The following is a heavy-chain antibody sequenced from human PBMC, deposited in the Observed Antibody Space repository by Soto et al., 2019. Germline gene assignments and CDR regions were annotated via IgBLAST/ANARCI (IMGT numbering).Heavy chain of an antibody. CDR3: TREQRSVSYDMDF. CDR2: ISSSRSYI. Sequence: EVQLVESGGGLVKPGGSLRLSCAASGFTFSSYSMNWVRQAPGKGLEWVSSISSSRSYIYYADSVKGRFTISRDNAKNSLDLQPNSLRAEDTAVYDCTREQRSVSYDMDFWGKGTTVTVA. J-gene: IGHJ6*03. V-gene: IGHV3-21*01. CDR1: GFTFSSYS. D-gene: IGHD1-1*01.